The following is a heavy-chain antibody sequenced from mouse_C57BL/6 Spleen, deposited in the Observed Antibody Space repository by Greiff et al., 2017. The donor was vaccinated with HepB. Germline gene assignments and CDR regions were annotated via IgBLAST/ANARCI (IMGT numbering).Heavy chain of an antibody. CDR1: GFSLTSYG. V-gene: IGHV2-5*01. CDR2: IWRGGST. J-gene: IGHJ1*03. D-gene: IGHD2-1*01. Sequence: QVQLQQSGPGLVQPSQSLSITCTVSGFSLTSYGVHWVRQSPGKGLEWLGVIWRGGSTDYNAAFMSRLSITKDNAKSQVFFKMNSLKADDTAIYYCAKNGGNGKGDSYWYFDVWGTGTTVTVSS. CDR3: AKNGGNGKGDSYWYFDV.